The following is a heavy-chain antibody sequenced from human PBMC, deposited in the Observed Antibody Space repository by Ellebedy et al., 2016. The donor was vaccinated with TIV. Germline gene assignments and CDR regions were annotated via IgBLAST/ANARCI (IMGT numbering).Heavy chain of an antibody. D-gene: IGHD3-22*01. V-gene: IGHV3-7*03. CDR1: GFSFSSYW. CDR2: INQDGSEK. Sequence: GESPKISCAASGFSFSSYWMSWVRQAPGKGLEWVANINQDGSEKYYLDSVEGRFTISRDNAKNSLNLQMNSLRVEDTALYYCVPYYYDSSDYSWGQGTLVTVSS. J-gene: IGHJ4*02. CDR3: VPYYYDSSDYS.